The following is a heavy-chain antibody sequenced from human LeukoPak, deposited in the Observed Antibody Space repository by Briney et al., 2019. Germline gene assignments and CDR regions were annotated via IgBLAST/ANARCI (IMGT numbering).Heavy chain of an antibody. J-gene: IGHJ4*02. V-gene: IGHV3-21*01. CDR2: IHSSSGSI. CDR3: ARSILFDY. Sequence: GGSLRLSCAASGFNFTNYNMNWVRQAPGKGLEWVSSIHSSSGSIYYADSLKGRFTISRDNAKNSLYLQMNSLRDDDTAVYYCARSILFDYWGQGTLVTVSS. CDR1: GFNFTNYN.